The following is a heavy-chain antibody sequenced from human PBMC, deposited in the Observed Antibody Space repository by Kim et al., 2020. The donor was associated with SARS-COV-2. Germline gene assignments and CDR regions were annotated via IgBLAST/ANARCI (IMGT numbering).Heavy chain of an antibody. CDR1: GFTFSSYA. Sequence: GGSLRLSCAASGFTFSSYAMSWVRQAPGKGLEWVSAISGSGGSTYYADSVKGRFTISRDNSKNTLYLQMNSLRAEDTAVYYCAKDCQVGATLCRWYFDLWGRGTLAT. CDR3: AKDCQVGATLCRWYFDL. D-gene: IGHD1-26*01. J-gene: IGHJ2*01. V-gene: IGHV3-23*01. CDR2: ISGSGGST.